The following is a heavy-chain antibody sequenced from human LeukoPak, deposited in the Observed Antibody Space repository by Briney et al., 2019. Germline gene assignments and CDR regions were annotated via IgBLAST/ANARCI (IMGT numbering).Heavy chain of an antibody. Sequence: PGGSLRLSCAASGFTFSSYGMSWIRQPPGKGLEWIGEINHSGSTNYNPSLKSRVTISVDTSKNQFSLKLSSVTAADTAVYYCARGVPTCSGGSCRAVFDYWGQGTLVTVSS. V-gene: IGHV4-34*01. CDR1: GFTFSSYG. CDR3: ARGVPTCSGGSCRAVFDY. J-gene: IGHJ4*02. CDR2: INHSGST. D-gene: IGHD2-15*01.